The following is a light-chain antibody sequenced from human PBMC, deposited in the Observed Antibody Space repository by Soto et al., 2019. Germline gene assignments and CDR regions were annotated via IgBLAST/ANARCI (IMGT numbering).Light chain of an antibody. CDR1: SSDVGAYNF. CDR3: CSYAGNSYV. J-gene: IGLJ1*01. Sequence: QSVLTQPRSVSGSPGQSVTISCTGTSSDVGAYNFVSWYQQHPGKAPKLMIYDVSKRPSGVPDRFSGSKSGNTASLTISGLQAEDEADYYCCSYAGNSYVFGTGTKLTVL. CDR2: DVS. V-gene: IGLV2-11*01.